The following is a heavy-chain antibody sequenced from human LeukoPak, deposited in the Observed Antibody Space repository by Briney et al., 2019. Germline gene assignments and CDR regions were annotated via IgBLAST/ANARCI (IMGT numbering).Heavy chain of an antibody. D-gene: IGHD2/OR15-2a*01. CDR2: VYYSGST. J-gene: IGHJ1*01. Sequence: PSETLSLTCTVSGDSLNEYYWSWVRQPPGQGLEWIGYVYYSGSTTYNPSLKSRVNITIDTSKNQFSLTLTSVTAADTAMYYCARNAGKYYRYFQHWGQGTVVSVSS. CDR3: ARNAGKYYRYFQH. V-gene: IGHV4-59*01. CDR1: GDSLNEYY.